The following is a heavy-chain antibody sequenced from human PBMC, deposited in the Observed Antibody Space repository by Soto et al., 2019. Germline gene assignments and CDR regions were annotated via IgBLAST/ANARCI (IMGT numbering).Heavy chain of an antibody. V-gene: IGHV1-3*01. CDR2: INAGNGNT. CDR1: GYTFTSYA. CDR3: ARDSRWLRLLRSGLEYYYGMDV. J-gene: IGHJ6*02. D-gene: IGHD5-12*01. Sequence: APLKVACKGAGYTFTSYAMHWVRQAPGQRLEWMGWINAGNGNTKYSQKFQGRVTITRDTSASTAYMELSSLRSEDTAVYYCARDSRWLRLLRSGLEYYYGMDVWCQGTTGTVSS.